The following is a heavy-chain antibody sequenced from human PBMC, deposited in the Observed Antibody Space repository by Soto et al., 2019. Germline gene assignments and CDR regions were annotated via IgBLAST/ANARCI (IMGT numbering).Heavy chain of an antibody. CDR1: GVSISSGGYY. Sequence: QVQLQESGPGLVKPSQTLSLICTVSGVSISSGGYYWNWIRQHPGKGLEWIAYIYYTGTTYYNPSLKSPLTTSLDTSKSQFSLKLSSVTAADTAVYYCARARLDSYGSGSYGPCAFDSWGQGTLVTVSS. J-gene: IGHJ3*02. V-gene: IGHV4-31*01. CDR3: ARARLDSYGSGSYGPCAFDS. CDR2: IYYTGTT. D-gene: IGHD3-10*01.